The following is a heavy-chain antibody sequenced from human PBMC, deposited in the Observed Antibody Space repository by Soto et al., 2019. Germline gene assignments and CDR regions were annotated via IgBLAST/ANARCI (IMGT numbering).Heavy chain of an antibody. Sequence: VQMLESGGDLVQPGGSLRLSCVASGFILNNYAMSWVCQAPGKGLEWVSTIGGPDGDSDGVPWYEDSVKGRFTISRDSSANTLFLHMDNLRAEDSALYYCVKRGRNWGAFDFWGQGTTVDVSS. CDR3: VKRGRNWGAFDF. CDR2: IGGPDGDSDGVP. J-gene: IGHJ3*01. V-gene: IGHV3-23*01. D-gene: IGHD7-27*01. CDR1: GFILNNYA.